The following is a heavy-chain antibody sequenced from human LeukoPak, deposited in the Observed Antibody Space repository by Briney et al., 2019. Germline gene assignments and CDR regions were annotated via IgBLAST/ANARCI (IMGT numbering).Heavy chain of an antibody. CDR1: GFTFSSYS. D-gene: IGHD5-18*01. CDR2: IKSKTDGETT. Sequence: GGSLSLSCAASGFTFSSYSMNWVRQAPGKGLEWVGRIKSKTDGETTDYAAPVKGRFTISRDDSKNTLYVQMNSLKTEDTAVYYCTTETWIQLWSTAAYWGQGTLVTVSS. J-gene: IGHJ4*02. V-gene: IGHV3-15*01. CDR3: TTETWIQLWSTAAY.